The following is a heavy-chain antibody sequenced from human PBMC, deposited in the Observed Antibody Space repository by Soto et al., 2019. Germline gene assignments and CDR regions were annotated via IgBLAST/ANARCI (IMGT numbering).Heavy chain of an antibody. Sequence: SETLSLTCPVSGGSISSYYWIWIRQPPGKGLEWIGYIYYSGSTNYNPSLKSRVTISVDTSKNQFSLKLSSVTAADTAVYYCARITSTTGTDPANWFDPWGQGTLVTVSS. D-gene: IGHD1-1*01. CDR1: GGSISSYY. J-gene: IGHJ5*02. V-gene: IGHV4-59*01. CDR2: IYYSGST. CDR3: ARITSTTGTDPANWFDP.